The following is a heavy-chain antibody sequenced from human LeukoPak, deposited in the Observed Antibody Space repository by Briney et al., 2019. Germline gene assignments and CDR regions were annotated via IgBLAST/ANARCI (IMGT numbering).Heavy chain of an antibody. D-gene: IGHD1-26*01. CDR3: ARDPSGSYEFDY. V-gene: IGHV4-39*07. CDR2: IYYSGST. J-gene: IGHJ4*02. CDR1: GGSISSSSYY. Sequence: PETLSLTCTVSGGSISSSSYYWGWIRQPPGKGLEWIGSIYYSGSTYYNPSLKSRVTISVDTSKNQFSLKLSSVTAADTAVYYCARDPSGSYEFDYWGQGTLVTVSS.